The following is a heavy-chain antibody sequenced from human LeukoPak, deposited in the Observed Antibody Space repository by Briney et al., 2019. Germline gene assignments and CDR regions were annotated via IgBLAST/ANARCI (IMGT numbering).Heavy chain of an antibody. CDR3: VKDKRAAATGRFDS. CDR2: ISGSGGST. J-gene: IGHJ4*02. Sequence: LPGGSLRLSCAASGFTFSSYGMSWVRQAPGKGLEWVSAISGSGGSTYYADSVKGRFTISRDNSKNTLYLQMNSLRSEDTAFYFCVKDKRAAATGRFDSWGQGTLVTVSS. V-gene: IGHV3-23*01. D-gene: IGHD6-13*01. CDR1: GFTFSSYG.